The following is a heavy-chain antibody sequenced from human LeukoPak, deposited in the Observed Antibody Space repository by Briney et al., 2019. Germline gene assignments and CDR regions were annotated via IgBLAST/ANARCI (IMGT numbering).Heavy chain of an antibody. Sequence: GESLRLSCAASGFTFSSYAMSWVRQAPGKGLEWVSGISGSGGSTFYADSVKGRFTISRDNSKNTLYLQMNSLRAEDTAVYYCAKGGPISGNYYTCDYWGQGTLVTVSS. CDR2: ISGSGGST. CDR3: AKGGPISGNYYTCDY. V-gene: IGHV3-23*01. CDR1: GFTFSSYA. D-gene: IGHD3-10*01. J-gene: IGHJ4*02.